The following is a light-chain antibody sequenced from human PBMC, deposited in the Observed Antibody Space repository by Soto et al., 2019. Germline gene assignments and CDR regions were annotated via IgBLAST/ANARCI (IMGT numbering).Light chain of an antibody. CDR2: AAF. V-gene: IGKV1-9*01. Sequence: DIQLTQSPSFLSASVGDRVTITCRASQGIKSHLAWYQQEPGKAPKLLIYAAFFLQSGVPSRFSGSASGTEFTLTISSLQPEDFATYYCQQVSGYPLRFGGGSKVEIK. J-gene: IGKJ4*02. CDR3: QQVSGYPLR. CDR1: QGIKSH.